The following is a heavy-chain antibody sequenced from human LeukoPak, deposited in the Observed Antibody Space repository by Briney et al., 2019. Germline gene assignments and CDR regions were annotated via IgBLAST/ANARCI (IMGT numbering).Heavy chain of an antibody. Sequence: PGESLKISCKGSGYSFTSYWIGWVRQMPGKGLEWMGIIYPGDSDTRYSPSFQGQVTISADKSISTAYLQWSSLKASDTAMYYCARQQVRSMAVAGRAGPYYMDVWGKGTTVTVSS. J-gene: IGHJ6*03. CDR1: GYSFTSYW. V-gene: IGHV5-51*01. CDR2: IYPGDSDT. D-gene: IGHD6-19*01. CDR3: ARQQVRSMAVAGRAGPYYMDV.